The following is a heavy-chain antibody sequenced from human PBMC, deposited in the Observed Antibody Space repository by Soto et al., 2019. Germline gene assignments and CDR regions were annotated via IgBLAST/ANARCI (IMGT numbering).Heavy chain of an antibody. CDR2: VSAYNGNT. D-gene: IGHD6-19*01. CDR3: ARDQYSSGSDAFDS. Sequence: ASVKVSCKASGYTFTSYGISWVRQAPGQGLEWMGCVSAYNGNTNYAQKLQGRVTMTTDTSTSTAYMELRSLRSDDTAVYYCARDQYSSGSDAFDSWGQGTMVTVSS. CDR1: GYTFTSYG. J-gene: IGHJ3*02. V-gene: IGHV1-18*04.